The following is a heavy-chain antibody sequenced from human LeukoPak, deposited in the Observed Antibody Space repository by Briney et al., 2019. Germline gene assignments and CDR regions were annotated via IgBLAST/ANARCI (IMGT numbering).Heavy chain of an antibody. Sequence: PSETLSLTCSVSGDSIASTIYYWGWIRQPPGKGLEWIGNIYYSGSTYYTPSLKSRVIISIDTSKNQFSLKVAAVTAADTAVYYCARGGPLGGMNYFDYWGQGTLVTVSS. V-gene: IGHV4-39*07. CDR1: GDSIASTIYY. CDR2: IYYSGST. CDR3: ARGGPLGGMNYFDY. J-gene: IGHJ4*02. D-gene: IGHD1-1*01.